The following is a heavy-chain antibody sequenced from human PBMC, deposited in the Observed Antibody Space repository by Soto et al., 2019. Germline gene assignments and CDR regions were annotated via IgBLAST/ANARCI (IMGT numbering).Heavy chain of an antibody. Sequence: PGGSLRLSCAASGFTFSSYGMHWVRQAPGKGLEWVAVIWYDGSNKYYADSVKGRFTISRDNSKNTLYLQMNSLRAEDTAVYYCARMGLDTYGDLKPEVDYWGQGTLVTVSS. J-gene: IGHJ4*02. CDR2: IWYDGSNK. CDR1: GFTFSSYG. D-gene: IGHD4-17*01. CDR3: ARMGLDTYGDLKPEVDY. V-gene: IGHV3-33*01.